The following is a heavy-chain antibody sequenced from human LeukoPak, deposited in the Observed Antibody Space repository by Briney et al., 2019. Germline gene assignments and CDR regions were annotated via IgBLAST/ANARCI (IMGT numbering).Heavy chain of an antibody. V-gene: IGHV4-59*08. J-gene: IGHJ5*02. CDR1: GGSISSYF. CDR2: ISYSGST. D-gene: IGHD3-3*01. Sequence: SETLSLTCTASGGSISSYFWSWIRQPPGKGLEWIGYISYSGSTNYNPSLKSRVTISVGTSKNHFSLKLTSVTAADTAVYYCARLLGWSGPINWFDPWGRGTLVTVSS. CDR3: ARLLGWSGPINWFDP.